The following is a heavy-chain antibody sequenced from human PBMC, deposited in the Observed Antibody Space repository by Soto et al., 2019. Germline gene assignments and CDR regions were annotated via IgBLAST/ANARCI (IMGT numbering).Heavy chain of an antibody. V-gene: IGHV2-5*01. CDR1: GFSLTNTGVT. J-gene: IGHJ5*01. D-gene: IGHD3-9*01. CDR2: VYWHDDK. CDR3: AHSPFEILTGPFDS. Sequence: QITLKESGPSLVKPTQTLTLTCTFSGFSLTNTGVTVGWIRQPPGKALEWLALVYWHDDKRYNPSLRNRLTIAKDTSKNRVVLTLANVGPVDTATYYCAHSPFEILTGPFDSWGGGPLVSVSS.